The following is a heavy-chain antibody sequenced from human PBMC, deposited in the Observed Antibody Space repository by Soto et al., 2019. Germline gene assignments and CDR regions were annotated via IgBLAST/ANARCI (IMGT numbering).Heavy chain of an antibody. D-gene: IGHD3-10*01. V-gene: IGHV4-59*01. J-gene: IGHJ5*02. CDR1: GGSISSYY. Sequence: PSETLSLTCTVSGGSISSYYWSWIRQPPGKGLEWIGYIYYSGSTNYNPSLKSRVTISVDTSKNQFSLKLSSVTAADTAVYYCARIRDGSGMWWGPPWAQGTLVTVS. CDR3: ARIRDGSGMWWGPP. CDR2: IYYSGST.